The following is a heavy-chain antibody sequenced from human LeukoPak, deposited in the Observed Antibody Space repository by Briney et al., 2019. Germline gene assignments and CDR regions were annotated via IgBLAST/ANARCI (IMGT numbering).Heavy chain of an antibody. CDR1: GGSISSSSYY. Sequence: SETLSLTCTVSGGSISSSSYYWGWIRQPPGKGLEWIGSIYYSGSTYYNPSLKSRVTISVDTSKNQFSLKLSSVTAADTAVYYCARDPSRGLWFGELTEPYFDYWGQGTLVTVSS. CDR2: IYYSGST. D-gene: IGHD3-10*01. J-gene: IGHJ4*02. CDR3: ARDPSRGLWFGELTEPYFDY. V-gene: IGHV4-39*07.